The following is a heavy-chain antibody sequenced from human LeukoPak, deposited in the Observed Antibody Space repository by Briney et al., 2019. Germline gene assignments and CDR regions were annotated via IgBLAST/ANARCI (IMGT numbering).Heavy chain of an antibody. D-gene: IGHD3-9*01. CDR3: ASQGTYYDILTGIKADY. CDR2: IYYSGST. J-gene: IGHJ4*02. Sequence: SETLSLTCTVSGGSISSYYWSWIRQPPGKGLEWIGSIYYSGSTYYNPSLKSRVTISVDTSKNQFSLKLSSVTAADTAVYYCASQGTYYDILTGIKADYWGQGTLVTVSS. V-gene: IGHV4-59*12. CDR1: GGSISSYY.